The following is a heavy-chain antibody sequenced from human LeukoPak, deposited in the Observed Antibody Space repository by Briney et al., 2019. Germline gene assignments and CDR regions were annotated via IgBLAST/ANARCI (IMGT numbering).Heavy chain of an antibody. V-gene: IGHV4-61*01. CDR3: ARGLQY. J-gene: IGHJ4*02. CDR2: IYYSGST. Sequence: SGTLSLTCTVSGGSVSSGSYYWRWIRQPPGKGLEWIGYIYYSGSTNYNPSLKSRVTISVDTSKNQFSLKLSSVTAADTAVYYCARGLQYWGQGTLVTVPS. CDR1: GGSVSSGSYY.